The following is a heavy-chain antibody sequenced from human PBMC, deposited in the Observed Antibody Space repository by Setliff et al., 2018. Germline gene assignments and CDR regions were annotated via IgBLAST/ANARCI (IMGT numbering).Heavy chain of an antibody. Sequence: PGGSLRLSCAASGITFSTYSMNWVRQAPGKGLEWVSYISSRSDIIYYADSVKGRFTISRDNAKNSLYLQMNSLRAEDTAVYYCARDVFCSGGSCDNWFDPWGQGTLVTVSS. J-gene: IGHJ5*02. V-gene: IGHV3-48*04. CDR3: ARDVFCSGGSCDNWFDP. CDR2: ISSRSDII. CDR1: GITFSTYS. D-gene: IGHD2-15*01.